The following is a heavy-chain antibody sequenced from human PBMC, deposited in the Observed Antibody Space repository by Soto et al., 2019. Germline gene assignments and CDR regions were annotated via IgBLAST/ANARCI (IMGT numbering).Heavy chain of an antibody. Sequence: QVQLVQSGAEVKKPGSSVKVSCKASGGTFSSYAISWVRQAPGQGLEWMGGIIPIFGTANYAQKFQGRVKITADESTSTAYMELSSLRSEDTAVYDCARDLAHSSSPVPYYFDYWGQGTLVTVSS. CDR3: ARDLAHSSSPVPYYFDY. J-gene: IGHJ4*02. CDR2: IIPIFGTA. V-gene: IGHV1-69*01. CDR1: GGTFSSYA. D-gene: IGHD6-6*01.